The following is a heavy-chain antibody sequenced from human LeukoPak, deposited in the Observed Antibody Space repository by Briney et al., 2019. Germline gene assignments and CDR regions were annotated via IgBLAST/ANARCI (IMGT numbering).Heavy chain of an antibody. D-gene: IGHD1-26*01. CDR1: GYTFTSYD. J-gene: IGHJ3*02. CDR2: ISTYNGNT. CDR3: AREIGVGATGCAFDI. V-gene: IGHV1-18*01. Sequence: GASVKVSCKASGYTFTSYDINWVRQAPGQGLEWMGWISTYNGNTNYAQKLQGRVTLTTDTSTSTAYMELRNLRSDDTAVYYCAREIGVGATGCAFDIWGQGTMVTVSS.